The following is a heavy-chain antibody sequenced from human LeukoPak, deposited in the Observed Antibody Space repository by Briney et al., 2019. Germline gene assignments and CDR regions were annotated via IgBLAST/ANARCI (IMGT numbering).Heavy chain of an antibody. J-gene: IGHJ5*02. CDR1: GYSISSGYY. V-gene: IGHV4-38-2*02. CDR2: IYHSGST. D-gene: IGHD2-15*01. Sequence: SETLSLTCTVSGYSISSGYYWGWIRQPPGKGLEWIGSIYHSGSTYYNPSLKSRVTISVDTSKNQFSMKLSSVTAADTAVYYCAIEVVVSAFDPWGQGTLVTVSS. CDR3: AIEVVVSAFDP.